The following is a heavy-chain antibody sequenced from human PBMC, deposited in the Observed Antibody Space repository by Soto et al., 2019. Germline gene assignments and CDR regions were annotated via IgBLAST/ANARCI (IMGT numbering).Heavy chain of an antibody. Sequence: ASVKVSCKASGYTFTSYAMHWVRQAPGQGLEWMGWINAGNGNTKYSQKFQGRVTITRDTSASTAYMELSSLRSEETAVYYCARTGTKHNHGRDVWGQGTTVTAP. CDR3: ARTGTKHNHGRDV. J-gene: IGHJ6*02. V-gene: IGHV1-3*01. CDR2: INAGNGNT. CDR1: GYTFTSYA. D-gene: IGHD1-7*01.